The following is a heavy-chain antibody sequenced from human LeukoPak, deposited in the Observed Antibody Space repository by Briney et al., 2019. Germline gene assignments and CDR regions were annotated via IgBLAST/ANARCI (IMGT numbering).Heavy chain of an antibody. D-gene: IGHD6-25*01. CDR2: ISRSGGST. Sequence: GGSLRLSCAASGFTFSSYSVNWVRQAPGKGLEWVSSISRSGGSTYYADSVKGRLTISRDNAKNSLYLQMNSLRAEDTAVYYCARDGLAAATLHWCFDLWGRGTLVTVSS. V-gene: IGHV3-21*01. CDR1: GFTFSSYS. J-gene: IGHJ2*01. CDR3: ARDGLAAATLHWCFDL.